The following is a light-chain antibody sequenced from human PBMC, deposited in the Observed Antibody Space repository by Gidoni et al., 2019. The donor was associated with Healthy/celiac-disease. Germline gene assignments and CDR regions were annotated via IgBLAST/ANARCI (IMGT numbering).Light chain of an antibody. J-gene: IGLJ1*01. V-gene: IGLV1-40*01. CDR1: SSNIGAGYD. CDR3: QAYDSSLRAYV. Sequence: QSVLTQPPSVSGAPGQRVTISCTGSSSNIGAGYDVHWYQQLPGTAPKLLIFGNSKRPSGVPDRFSGSKSGTSASLAITGLQAEDEADYFCQAYDSSLRAYVFGSETKVTVL. CDR2: GNS.